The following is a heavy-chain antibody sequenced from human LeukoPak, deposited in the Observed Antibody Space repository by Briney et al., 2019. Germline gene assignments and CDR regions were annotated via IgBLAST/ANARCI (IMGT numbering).Heavy chain of an antibody. V-gene: IGHV3-74*01. CDR1: AFTFSSYW. CDR3: AGVEGSSWVFDY. Sequence: GGSLRLSCAASAFTFSSYWMHWLRQAPGKGLVWVSRINSDGSSTSYADSVKGRFTISRDNAKNTLYLQMNSLRAEDTAVYYCAGVEGSSWVFDYWGQGALVTVSS. D-gene: IGHD6-13*01. J-gene: IGHJ4*02. CDR2: INSDGSST.